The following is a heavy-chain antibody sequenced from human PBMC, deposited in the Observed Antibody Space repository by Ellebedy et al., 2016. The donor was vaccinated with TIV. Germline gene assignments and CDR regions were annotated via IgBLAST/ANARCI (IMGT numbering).Heavy chain of an antibody. CDR3: ARVTTLATGTGYYFDY. CDR1: GFTFSSYW. V-gene: IGHV3-7*01. J-gene: IGHJ4*02. Sequence: PGGSLRLSCAASGFTFSSYWMSWVRQAPGKGLEWVANIKQDGTEKYYVDSVKGRFTISRDSAKNSLYLQMNSLRAEDTAVYYCARVTTLATGTGYYFDYWGQGTLVTVSS. CDR2: IKQDGTEK. D-gene: IGHD4-17*01.